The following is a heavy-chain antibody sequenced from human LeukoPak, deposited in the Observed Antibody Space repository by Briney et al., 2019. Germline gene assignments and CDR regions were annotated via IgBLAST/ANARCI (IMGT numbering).Heavy chain of an antibody. Sequence: PGRSLRLSCAASGFTFSSYAMHWVRQAPGKGLEWVAVISYDGSNKYYADSVKGRSTISRDNSKNTLYLQMNSLRAEDTAVYYCARQGYYDSSGYYPTTSDFDYWGQGTLVTVSS. D-gene: IGHD3-22*01. J-gene: IGHJ4*02. CDR2: ISYDGSNK. V-gene: IGHV3-30-3*01. CDR3: ARQGYYDSSGYYPTTSDFDY. CDR1: GFTFSSYA.